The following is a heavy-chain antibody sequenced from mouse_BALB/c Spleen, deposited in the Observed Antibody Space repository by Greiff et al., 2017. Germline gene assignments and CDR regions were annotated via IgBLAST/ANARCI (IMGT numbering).Heavy chain of an antibody. CDR3: ATEYDYEGFAY. V-gene: IGHV5-6*02. Sequence: DVMLVESGGDLVKPGGSLKLSCAASGFTFSSYGMSWVRQTPDKRLEWVATISSGGSYTYYPDSVKGRFTISRDNAKNTLYLQMSSLKSEDTAMYYCATEYDYEGFAYWGQGTLVTVSA. J-gene: IGHJ3*01. CDR2: ISSGGSYT. CDR1: GFTFSSYG. D-gene: IGHD2-4*01.